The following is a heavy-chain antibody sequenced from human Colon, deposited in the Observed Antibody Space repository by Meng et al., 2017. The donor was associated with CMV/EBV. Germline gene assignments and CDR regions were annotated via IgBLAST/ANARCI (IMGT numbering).Heavy chain of an antibody. CDR2: ISYGGTYI. CDR1: GFAFDTFG. V-gene: IGHV3-21*01. CDR3: ARQTSSSSYDH. Sequence: GESLKISCTTSGFAFDTFGMNWVRQAPGKGLGWVASISYGGTYIYYSDSVQGRFSISRDNPKNSMFLQMNSLRPEDTAIYYCARQTSSSSYDHWGQGTLVTVSS. D-gene: IGHD2-2*01. J-gene: IGHJ5*02.